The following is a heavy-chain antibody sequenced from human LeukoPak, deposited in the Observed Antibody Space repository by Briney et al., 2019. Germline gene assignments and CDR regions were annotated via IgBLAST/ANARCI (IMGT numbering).Heavy chain of an antibody. D-gene: IGHD3-16*01. CDR2: INRSGST. J-gene: IGHJ4*02. CDR1: GGSFSGYY. V-gene: IGHV4-34*01. CDR3: ASSLVRADMITGIDY. Sequence: SETLSLTCAVYGGSFSGYYWIWIRQPPGKGLEWIGEINRSGSTTYNPSLKSRVTISLDTSKNQFSLKPSSVTAADTAVYYCASSLVRADMITGIDYWGQGTLVTVSS.